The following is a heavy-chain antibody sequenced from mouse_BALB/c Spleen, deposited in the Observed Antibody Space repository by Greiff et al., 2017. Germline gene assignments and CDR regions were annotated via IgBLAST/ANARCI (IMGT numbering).Heavy chain of an antibody. CDR3: ARCGNWYFDV. CDR1: GYTFTDYN. Sequence: EVQLQQSGPELVKPGASVKIPCKASGYTFTDYNMDWVKQSHGKSLEWIGDINPNNGGTIYNQKFKGKATLTVDKSSSTAYMELRSLTSEDTAVYYCARCGNWYFDVWGAGTTVTVAA. J-gene: IGHJ1*01. D-gene: IGHD1-1*02. V-gene: IGHV1-18*01. CDR2: INPNNGGT.